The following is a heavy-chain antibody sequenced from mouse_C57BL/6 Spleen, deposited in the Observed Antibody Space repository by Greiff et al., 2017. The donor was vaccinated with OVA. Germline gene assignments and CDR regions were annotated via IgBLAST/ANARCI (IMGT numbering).Heavy chain of an antibody. J-gene: IGHJ4*01. CDR2: IYPGSGNT. Sequence: VQLQQPGAELVKPGASVKISCKASGYSFTSYYIHWVKQRPGQGLEWIGWIYPGSGNTKYNEKFKGKATLTADTSSSTAYMQLSSLTSEDSAVYYCARSDYYGSDYYAMDYWGQGTSVTVSS. CDR1: GYSFTSYY. V-gene: IGHV1-66*01. CDR3: ARSDYYGSDYYAMDY. D-gene: IGHD1-1*01.